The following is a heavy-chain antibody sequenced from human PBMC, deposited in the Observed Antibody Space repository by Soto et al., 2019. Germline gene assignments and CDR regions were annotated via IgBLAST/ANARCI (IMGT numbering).Heavy chain of an antibody. CDR3: AHAPLYRSSDYYFDK. D-gene: IGHD2-2*01. Sequence: QITLEESGPALVKPTQTLTLTCTFSGFSLSTTGVGVGWIRQPPGKALEWLALIYWTDDKRYNPSLENRLTITKDSSRNQVVLTMTNMDPVDIGTYYCAHAPLYRSSDYYFDKWGQGTLVTVSS. J-gene: IGHJ4*02. CDR2: IYWTDDK. V-gene: IGHV2-5*01. CDR1: GFSLSTTGVG.